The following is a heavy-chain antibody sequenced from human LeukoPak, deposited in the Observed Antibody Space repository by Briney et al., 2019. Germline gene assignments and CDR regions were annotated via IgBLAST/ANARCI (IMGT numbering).Heavy chain of an antibody. CDR2: INHSGST. D-gene: IGHD6-13*01. CDR1: GGSFSGYY. Sequence: SETLSLTCAVYGGSFSGYYWSWIRQPPGKGLEWIGEINHSGSTNYNPSLKSRVTISVDTSKNQSSLKLSSVTAADTAVYYCARASYSSSSIDPWGQGTLVTVSS. J-gene: IGHJ5*02. CDR3: ARASYSSSSIDP. V-gene: IGHV4-34*01.